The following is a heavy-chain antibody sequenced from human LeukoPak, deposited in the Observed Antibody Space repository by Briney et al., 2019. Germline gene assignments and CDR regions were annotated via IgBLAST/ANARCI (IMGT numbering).Heavy chain of an antibody. Sequence: GGSLRLSCAASGFSLSAYSMNWVRQAPGKGLEWLSAISRSSDYIYYADSVKGRSTISRDNARNSVYLQMNSLRAEDTAVYYCARGGLGVYSYGPRDYFNYWXXXTLVTVSS. D-gene: IGHD5-18*01. V-gene: IGHV3-21*06. J-gene: IGHJ4*01. CDR1: GFSLSAYS. CDR3: ARGGLGVYSYGPRDYFNY. CDR2: ISRSSDYI.